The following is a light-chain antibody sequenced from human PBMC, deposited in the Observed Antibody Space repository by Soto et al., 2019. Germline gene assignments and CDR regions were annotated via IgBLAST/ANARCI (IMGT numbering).Light chain of an antibody. CDR3: MQALQTPWT. J-gene: IGKJ1*01. V-gene: IGKV2-28*01. CDR1: QSLLHSNGYNY. Sequence: DIVMTQSPLSLPVTPGEPASISCSSSQSLLHSNGYNYLDWYLQKPGQSPQLLIYLGFNRSSGVPDRFSGSGSGTDFTLKISRVEAEDVGVYYCMQALQTPWTFGQGTKVDIK. CDR2: LGF.